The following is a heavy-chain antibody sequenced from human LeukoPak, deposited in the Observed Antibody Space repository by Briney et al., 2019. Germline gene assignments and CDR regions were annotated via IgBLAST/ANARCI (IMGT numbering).Heavy chain of an antibody. D-gene: IGHD3-10*01. CDR1: GFTSSSYW. Sequence: GGSLRLSCAASGFTSSSYWMHWVRQVPGKGLVWVSRISGDGTARNYADSVKGRFTISRDDAKNTVDLQMNSLRGEGTAVYYCVRGRGSYGWFDPWGQGTLVTVSS. V-gene: IGHV3-74*01. J-gene: IGHJ5*02. CDR2: ISGDGTAR. CDR3: VRGRGSYGWFDP.